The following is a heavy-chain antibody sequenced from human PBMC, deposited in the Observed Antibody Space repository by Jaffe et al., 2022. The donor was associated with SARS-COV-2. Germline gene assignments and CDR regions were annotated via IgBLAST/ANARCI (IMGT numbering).Heavy chain of an antibody. CDR2: INHSGST. CDR1: GGSFSGYY. D-gene: IGHD3-10*01. CDR3: ARESSYWVYGSGSYYKTQVYYMDV. Sequence: QVQLQQWGAGLLKPSETLSLTCAVYGGSFSGYYWSWIRQPPGKGLEWIGEINHSGSTNYNPSLKSRVTISVDTSKNQFSLKLSSVTAADTAVYYCARESSYWVYGSGSYYKTQVYYMDVWGKGTTVTVSS. J-gene: IGHJ6*03. V-gene: IGHV4-34*01.